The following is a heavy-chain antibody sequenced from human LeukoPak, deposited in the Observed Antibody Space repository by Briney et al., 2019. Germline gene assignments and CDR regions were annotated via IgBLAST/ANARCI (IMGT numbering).Heavy chain of an antibody. V-gene: IGHV1-18*04. D-gene: IGHD6-19*01. CDR3: ARYSVVAGTAFDY. J-gene: IGHJ4*02. CDR1: GYTFTSYG. Sequence: SVKFSCKASGYTFTSYGISWVRQAPGQGLEWMGWISAYNGNTNYAQKLQGRVTMTTDTSTSTAYMELRSLRSDDTAAYYCARYSVVAGTAFDYWGQGTLVTVSS. CDR2: ISAYNGNT.